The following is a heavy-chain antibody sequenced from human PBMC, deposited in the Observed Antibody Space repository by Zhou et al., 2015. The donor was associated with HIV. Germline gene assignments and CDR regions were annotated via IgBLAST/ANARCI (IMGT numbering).Heavy chain of an antibody. J-gene: IGHJ4*02. CDR2: IIPIFGTA. CDR3: ARSAAAGQYGIYYFDY. CDR1: GGTFSSYA. V-gene: IGHV1-69*01. Sequence: QVQLVQSGAEVKKPGSSVKVSCKASGGTFSSYAISWVRQAPGQGLEWMGGIIPIFGTANYAQKFQGRVTITADESTSTAYMELSSLRSEDTAVYYCARSAAAGQYGIYYFDYWGQGTLVTVSS. D-gene: IGHD6-13*01.